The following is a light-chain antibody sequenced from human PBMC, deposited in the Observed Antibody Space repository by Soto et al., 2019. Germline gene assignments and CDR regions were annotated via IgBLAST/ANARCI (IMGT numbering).Light chain of an antibody. CDR2: GKN. V-gene: IGLV1-40*01. Sequence: QSVLTQPPSVSGAPGQRVTMSCTGSSSNIGAGYGVHWYQQVPGTAPKLLIYGKNNRPSGVPDRFSGSKSGTSASLAITGLQAEDEADYYCQSYDSSLSRRVFGTGTKVTVL. CDR1: SSNIGAGYG. CDR3: QSYDSSLSRRV. J-gene: IGLJ1*01.